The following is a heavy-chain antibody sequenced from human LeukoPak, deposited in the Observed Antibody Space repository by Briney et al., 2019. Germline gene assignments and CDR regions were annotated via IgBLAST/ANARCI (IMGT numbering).Heavy chain of an antibody. J-gene: IGHJ4*02. D-gene: IGHD6-19*01. CDR1: GGSIGSYY. CDR2: IYYSGST. Sequence: SETLSLTCTVSGGSIGSYYWSWIRQPPGKGLEWIGYIYYSGSTNYNPSLKSRVTISVDTSKNQFSLKLSSVTAADTAVYYCARFKRAGGWSYFDYWGQGTLVTVSS. V-gene: IGHV4-59*01. CDR3: ARFKRAGGWSYFDY.